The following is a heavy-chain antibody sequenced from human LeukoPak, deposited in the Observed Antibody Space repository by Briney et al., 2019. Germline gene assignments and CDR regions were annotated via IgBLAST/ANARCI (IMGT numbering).Heavy chain of an antibody. Sequence: KPSETLSFTCTVSGGSISSGGYYWSWIRQPPGKGLEWIGYIHHSGSTYYSPSLKSRVTISVDRSKNQFSLKLTSVTAADTAVYYCARNFPTAYYIGPFELWGQGTLVTVSS. J-gene: IGHJ4*02. D-gene: IGHD3/OR15-3a*01. CDR1: GGSISSGGYY. CDR3: ARNFPTAYYIGPFEL. CDR2: IHHSGST. V-gene: IGHV4-30-2*01.